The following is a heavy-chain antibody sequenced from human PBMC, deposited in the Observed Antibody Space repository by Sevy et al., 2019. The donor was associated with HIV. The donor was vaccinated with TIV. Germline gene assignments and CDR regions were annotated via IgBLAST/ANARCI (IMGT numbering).Heavy chain of an antibody. D-gene: IGHD6-6*01. V-gene: IGHV1-18*01. J-gene: IGHJ6*02. Sequence: ASVKVSCKASGYTFTSYGISWVRQAPGQGLEWMGWISAYNGNTNYAQKLQGRVTMTTDTSTSTAYMELRSLRSDDTAAYYCARGVPARNYYYYGMDVWGQGTTVTVSS. CDR3: ARGVPARNYYYYGMDV. CDR1: GYTFTSYG. CDR2: ISAYNGNT.